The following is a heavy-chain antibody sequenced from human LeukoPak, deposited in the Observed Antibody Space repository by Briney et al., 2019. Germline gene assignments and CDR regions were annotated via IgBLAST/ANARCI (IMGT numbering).Heavy chain of an antibody. CDR3: ARALPGYSSSWYQGYYYYGMDV. D-gene: IGHD6-13*01. CDR2: ISSSSSYI. Sequence: PGGSLRLSCATSGFIFSNYGINWVRQAPGKGLEWVSSISSSSSYIYYADSVKGRFTISRDNAKNSLYLQMNSLRAEDTAVYYCARALPGYSSSWYQGYYYYGMDVWGQGTTVTVSS. J-gene: IGHJ6*02. V-gene: IGHV3-21*01. CDR1: GFIFSNYG.